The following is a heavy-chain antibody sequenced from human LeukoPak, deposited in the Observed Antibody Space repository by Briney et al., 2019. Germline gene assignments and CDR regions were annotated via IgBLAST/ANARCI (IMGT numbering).Heavy chain of an antibody. CDR3: ARDESGYSYGYFY. J-gene: IGHJ4*02. CDR2: IYYSGST. V-gene: IGHV4-61*08. D-gene: IGHD5-18*01. CDR1: GGSISSGDYY. Sequence: SQTLSLTCTVSGGSISSGDYYWSWIRQPPGKGLEWIGYIYYSGSTNYNPSLKSRVTISVDTSKNQFSLKLSSVTAADTAVYYCARDESGYSYGYFYWGQGTLVTVSS.